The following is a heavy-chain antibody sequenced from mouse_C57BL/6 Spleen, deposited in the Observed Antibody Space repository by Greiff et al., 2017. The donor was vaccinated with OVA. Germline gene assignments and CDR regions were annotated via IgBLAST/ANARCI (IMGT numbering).Heavy chain of an antibody. CDR1: GYAFSSSW. V-gene: IGHV1-82*01. D-gene: IGHD1-1*01. CDR3: YCYGSSPAWFAY. Sequence: QVQLQQSGPELVKPGASVKISCKASGYAFSSSWMNWVKQRPGKGLEWIGRIYPGDGDTNYNGKFKGKATLTADKSSSTAYMQLSSLTSEDSAVYFCYCYGSSPAWFAYWGQGTLVTVSA. CDR2: IYPGDGDT. J-gene: IGHJ3*01.